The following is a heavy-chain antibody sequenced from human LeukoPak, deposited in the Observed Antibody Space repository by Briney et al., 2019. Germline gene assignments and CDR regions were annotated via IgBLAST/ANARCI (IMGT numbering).Heavy chain of an antibody. D-gene: IGHD3-3*01. CDR2: ISGSGGST. CDR3: AKSPGTYYDFWSGLYYYYYYGMDV. J-gene: IGHJ6*02. CDR1: GFTFSSYA. V-gene: IGHV3-23*01. Sequence: GGSLRLSCAASGFTFSSYAMSRVRQAPGKGLEWVSAISGSGGSTYYADSVKGRFTISRDNSKNTLYLQMNSLRAEDTAVYYCAKSPGTYYDFWSGLYYYYYYGMDVWGQGTTVTVSS.